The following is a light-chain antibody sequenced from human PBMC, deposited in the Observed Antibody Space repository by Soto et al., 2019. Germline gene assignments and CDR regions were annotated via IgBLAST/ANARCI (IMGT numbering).Light chain of an antibody. CDR3: QQYNSYSGT. Sequence: DIQMTQSPSTLSASFGDRVTITWGASQSINRWLAWYQHKPGKAPKLLIYDASNLESGVPSRFSGSGSGTEFNLTISSLQPDDFATYYCQQYNSYSGTFGQGTKVDIK. CDR2: DAS. V-gene: IGKV1-5*01. CDR1: QSINRW. J-gene: IGKJ1*01.